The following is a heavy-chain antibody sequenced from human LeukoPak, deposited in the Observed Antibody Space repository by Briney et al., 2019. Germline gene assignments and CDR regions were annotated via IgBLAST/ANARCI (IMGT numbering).Heavy chain of an antibody. CDR2: INHSGST. Sequence: SGTLSLTCAVYGGSFSGYYWSWIRQPPGKGLEWIGEINHSGSTNYNPSLKSRVTISVDTSKNQFSLKLSSVTAADTAVYYCAREIGVYYSDNSGYLHWGQGTLVTVSS. J-gene: IGHJ4*02. CDR1: GGSFSGYY. D-gene: IGHD3-22*01. CDR3: AREIGVYYSDNSGYLH. V-gene: IGHV4-34*01.